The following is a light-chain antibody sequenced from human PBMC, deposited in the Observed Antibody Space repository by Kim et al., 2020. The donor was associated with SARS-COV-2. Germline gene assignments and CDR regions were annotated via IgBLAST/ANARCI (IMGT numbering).Light chain of an antibody. Sequence: QSVTISCTGASSYVGGYNYVSWYQHPPGKAPKLMIYEVTERPSGVPDRFSGSKSGNTASLTVSGLQAEDEADYYCSSYAVTNNPYVFGTGTKVTVL. J-gene: IGLJ1*01. CDR3: SSYAVTNNPYV. CDR2: EVT. V-gene: IGLV2-8*01. CDR1: SSYVGGYNY.